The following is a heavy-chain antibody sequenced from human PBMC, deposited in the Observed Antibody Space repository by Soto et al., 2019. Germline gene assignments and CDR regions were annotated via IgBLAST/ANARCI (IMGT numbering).Heavy chain of an antibody. D-gene: IGHD5-18*01. CDR3: ARGLNHMVKYYYYYGMDV. Sequence: SETLSLTCTVSGGSLKSGGYYGSWIRQHPGKRLEWIGYIYYSGSTNYNPSLKSRVTISVDTSKNQFSLKLSSVTAADTAVYYCARGLNHMVKYYYYYGMDVWGQGTTVTVSS. V-gene: IGHV4-61*08. CDR1: GGSLKSGGYY. CDR2: IYYSGST. J-gene: IGHJ6*02.